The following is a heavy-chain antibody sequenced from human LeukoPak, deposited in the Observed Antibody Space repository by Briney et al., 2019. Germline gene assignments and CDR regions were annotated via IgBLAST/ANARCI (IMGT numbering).Heavy chain of an antibody. V-gene: IGHV3-7*01. D-gene: IGHD6-19*01. J-gene: IGHJ5*01. CDR3: ARRLAVAGVGDS. CDR2: IKPDGSEK. CDR1: GFTHSDYR. Sequence: GGPLRLSCAVSGFTHSDYRMSWARQAPGKGPEWVASIKPDGSEKNYVDSVKRRFTISRDNAKNSLYLQLSALRAEDTAVYSCARRLAVAGVGDSWGQGTLVTVSS.